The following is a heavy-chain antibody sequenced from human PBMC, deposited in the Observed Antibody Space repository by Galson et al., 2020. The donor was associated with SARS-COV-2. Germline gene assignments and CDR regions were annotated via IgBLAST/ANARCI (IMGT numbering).Heavy chain of an antibody. V-gene: IGHV4-39*01. D-gene: IGHD3-22*01. CDR3: ARLVRDAMIVVARYWYFDL. Sequence: SETLSLTCTVSGGSISSANYFWGWIRQPPGKGLEWIGSIFHSGTTYYNPSLKRRVTISVDTSKKQFSLKLSSVTATDTAVYYCARLVRDAMIVVARYWYFDLWGRGTLVTVSS. CDR2: IFHSGTT. CDR1: GGSISSANYF. J-gene: IGHJ2*01.